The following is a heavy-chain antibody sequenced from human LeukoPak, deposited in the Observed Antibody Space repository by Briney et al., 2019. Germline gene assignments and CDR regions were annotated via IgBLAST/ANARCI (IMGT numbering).Heavy chain of an antibody. CDR1: GFTFSTYA. V-gene: IGHV3-23*01. CDR2: ISRGGDVT. J-gene: IGHJ4*02. CDR3: AARPGEVAVPYDY. Sequence: PGGSLRLSCAASGFTFSTYAMTWVRQAPGKGLEWVSLISRGGDVTYYADSVKGRFTISRDSSKNTLYLQMHSLRAEDTAVYYCAARPGEVAVPYDYWGQGTLVTVFS. D-gene: IGHD2-15*01.